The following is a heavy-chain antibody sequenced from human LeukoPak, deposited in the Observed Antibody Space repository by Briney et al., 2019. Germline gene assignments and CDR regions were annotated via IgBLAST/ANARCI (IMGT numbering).Heavy chain of an antibody. D-gene: IGHD6-13*01. Sequence: PSQTLSLTCTVSGGPISSYYWSWIRQSPGKALEWIGYLYYSGSTNYNPSLKSRITISVDTSKNQFSLKLSSVTAADTAVYYCARHAAPGRPYFDYWGQGTLVTVSS. CDR3: ARHAAPGRPYFDY. CDR1: GGPISSYY. V-gene: IGHV4-59*01. J-gene: IGHJ4*02. CDR2: LYYSGST.